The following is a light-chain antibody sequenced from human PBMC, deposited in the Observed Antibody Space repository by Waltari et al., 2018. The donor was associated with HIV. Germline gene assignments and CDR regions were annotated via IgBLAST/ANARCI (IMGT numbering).Light chain of an antibody. J-gene: IGLJ2*01. CDR1: RSNTGTNT. Sequence: QSVLTQPPPASGTPGQGVTTPCSGARSNTGTNTVHWYRPLPGTAPQLLIYSNNVRPSGVPDRFSGSKSGTSASLAISGLQSEDEADYYCAAWDDSLNGVLFGGGTKLTVL. V-gene: IGLV1-44*01. CDR3: AAWDDSLNGVL. CDR2: SNN.